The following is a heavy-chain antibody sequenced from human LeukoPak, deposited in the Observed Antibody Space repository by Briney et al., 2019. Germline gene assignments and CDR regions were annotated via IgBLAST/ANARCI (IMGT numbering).Heavy chain of an antibody. J-gene: IGHJ4*02. V-gene: IGHV3-48*03. CDR2: ITRSTTTI. CDR3: ARSHGYVSSGRSYYFDY. Sequence: PGGSLRLSCAASGLTFSSYEMNWVRQAPGKGREWVSYITRSTTTIYYADSVKGRFTISRDNAKNLLYLQMNSLRAEDTAVYYCARSHGYVSSGRSYYFDYWGQGTLVTVSS. D-gene: IGHD6-19*01. CDR1: GLTFSSYE.